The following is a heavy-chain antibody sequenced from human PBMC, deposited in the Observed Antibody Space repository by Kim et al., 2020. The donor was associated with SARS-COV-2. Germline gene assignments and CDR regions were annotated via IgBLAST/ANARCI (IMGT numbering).Heavy chain of an antibody. D-gene: IGHD1-20*01. J-gene: IGHJ6*02. CDR1: GFPFRTYP. CDR3: AKVTSQTDYYWYGMDV. V-gene: IGHV3-23*01. Sequence: GGSLRLSCAASGFPFRTYPMIWVRQPPGKGPEGVSSISSSGDRTYYSSDSLKGRFTISRDNSRNTLYLQMNSLRAEDTAVYYCAKVTSQTDYYWYGMDVWGQGTTVTVSS. CDR2: ISSSGDRT.